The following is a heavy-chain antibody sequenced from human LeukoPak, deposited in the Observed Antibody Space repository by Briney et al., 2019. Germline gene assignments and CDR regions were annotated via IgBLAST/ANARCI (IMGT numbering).Heavy chain of an antibody. D-gene: IGHD6-6*01. CDR3: ARDGDSSSFDY. CDR2: IKQDGCEK. V-gene: IGHV3-7*01. Sequence: GGSLRLSCAASGFTFSSYWMSWVRQAPGKWLEWVANIKQDGCEKYYVDSVKGRFTISRDNAKNSLYLQMNSLRAEDTAVYYCARDGDSSSFDYWGQGTLVTVSS. J-gene: IGHJ4*02. CDR1: GFTFSSYW.